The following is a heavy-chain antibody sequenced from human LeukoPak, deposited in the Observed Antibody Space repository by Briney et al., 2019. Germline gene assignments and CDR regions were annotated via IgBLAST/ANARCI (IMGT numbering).Heavy chain of an antibody. Sequence: SETLSLTCTVSGGSISSSSYYWGWIRQPPGKGLEWIGSIYYSGSTYYNPSLKSRVTISVDTSKNQFSLKLSSVTAADTAVYYCARVIDDYVWGSYRLWCFDYWGQGTLVTVSS. V-gene: IGHV4-39*07. J-gene: IGHJ4*02. D-gene: IGHD3-16*02. CDR2: IYYSGST. CDR3: ARVIDDYVWGSYRLWCFDY. CDR1: GGSISSSSYY.